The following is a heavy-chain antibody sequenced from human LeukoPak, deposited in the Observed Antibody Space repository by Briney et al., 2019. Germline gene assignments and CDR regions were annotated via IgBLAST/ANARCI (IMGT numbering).Heavy chain of an antibody. CDR2: IWYDGSNK. CDR3: AKSSGIAAAGTNSYFDY. CDR1: GFTFSSYG. V-gene: IGHV3-33*06. Sequence: PGGSLRLSCAASGFTFSSYGMHWVRQAPGKGLEWVAVIWYDGSNKYYADSVKGRFTISRDNSKNTLYLQMNSLRAEDTAVYYCAKSSGIAAAGTNSYFDYWGQGTLVTVSS. D-gene: IGHD6-13*01. J-gene: IGHJ4*02.